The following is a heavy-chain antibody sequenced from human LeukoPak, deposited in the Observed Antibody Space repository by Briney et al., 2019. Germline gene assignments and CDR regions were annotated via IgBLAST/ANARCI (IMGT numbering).Heavy chain of an antibody. Sequence: PGGSLRLSCAASGFTFSSYSMNWVRQAPGKGLEWVSYISSSSSTTYYADSVKGRFTISRDNSKNTLYLQMNSLRADDTAVYYCAEDTPLCYFDYWGQGTLVTVSS. V-gene: IGHV3-48*01. CDR1: GFTFSSYS. J-gene: IGHJ4*02. CDR2: ISSSSSTT. CDR3: AEDTPLCYFDY. D-gene: IGHD3-16*01.